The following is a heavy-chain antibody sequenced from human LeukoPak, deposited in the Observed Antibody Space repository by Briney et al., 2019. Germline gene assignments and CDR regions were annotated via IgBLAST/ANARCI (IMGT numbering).Heavy chain of an antibody. D-gene: IGHD3-16*02. Sequence: GGSLRLSCAASGFTFSSYSMNWVRQAPGKGLEWVSSISSSSSYIYYAASVKGRFTISREHAKNSLYLQMNSLRPGDTAVYYCARDRSSDEYVWGSYRYNKHYWGQGTRVTVSS. CDR1: GFTFSSYS. CDR2: ISSSSSYI. CDR3: ARDRSSDEYVWGSYRYNKHY. J-gene: IGHJ4*02. V-gene: IGHV3-21*01.